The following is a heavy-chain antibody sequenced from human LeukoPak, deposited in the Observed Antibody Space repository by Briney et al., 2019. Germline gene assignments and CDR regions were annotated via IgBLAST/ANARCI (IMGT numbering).Heavy chain of an antibody. CDR2: VNRDGSET. V-gene: IGHV3-7*03. Sequence: GGALRLSCAASGFTLSNHWMTWVRQVPGRGPEWVANVNRDGSETYYLDSVEGRFTISKDNAKNSLYLQMNSLRAEDTALYHCASAGILDYWGQGTLVTVSS. J-gene: IGHJ4*02. CDR3: ASAGILDY. CDR1: GFTLSNHW.